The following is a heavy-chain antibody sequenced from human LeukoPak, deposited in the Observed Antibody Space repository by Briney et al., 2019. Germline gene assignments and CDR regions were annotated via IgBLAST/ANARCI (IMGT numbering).Heavy chain of an antibody. Sequence: SETLSLTCTVSGDSISSYYWSWIRQPAGKGLEWIGRIYTRGSINYNPSLKSRVTMSVDTSKNRFSLNLSSVTAADTAVYYCARGKVGTDFDYWGQGTLVTVSS. CDR3: ARGKVGTDFDY. D-gene: IGHD1-1*01. CDR2: IYTRGSI. V-gene: IGHV4-4*07. J-gene: IGHJ4*02. CDR1: GDSISSYY.